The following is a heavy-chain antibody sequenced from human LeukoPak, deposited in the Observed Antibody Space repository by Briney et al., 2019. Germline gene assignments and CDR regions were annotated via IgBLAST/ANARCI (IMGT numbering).Heavy chain of an antibody. CDR2: IRSSGSPI. Sequence: PAGSLRLSCAASGFTFSSYSMNWVRQAPGKGLEWVAYIRSSGSPIYYADSVKGRFTISRDNAKNSLYLQMNSLRDEDTAVYYCVRDPDALDFWGQGTPVTVSS. J-gene: IGHJ4*02. V-gene: IGHV3-48*02. CDR1: GFTFSSYS. CDR3: VRDPDALDF.